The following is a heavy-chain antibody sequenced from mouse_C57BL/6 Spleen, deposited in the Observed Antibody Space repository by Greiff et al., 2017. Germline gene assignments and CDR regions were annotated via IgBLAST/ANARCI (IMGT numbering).Heavy chain of an antibody. CDR2: IDPSDSYT. CDR3: ARWNYLGVDV. V-gene: IGHV1-50*01. CDR1: GYTFTSYW. J-gene: IGHJ1*03. D-gene: IGHD1-1*01. Sequence: VQLQQPGAELVKPGASVKLSCKASGYTFTSYWMQWVKQRPGQGLEWIGEIDPSDSYTNYNQKFKGKATLTVDTSSSTAYMQLSSLTSEDSAVYYCARWNYLGVDVWGTGTTVTVSS.